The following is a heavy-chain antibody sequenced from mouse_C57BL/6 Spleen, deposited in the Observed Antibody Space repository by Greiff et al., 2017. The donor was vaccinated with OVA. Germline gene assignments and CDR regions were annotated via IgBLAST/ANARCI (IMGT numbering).Heavy chain of an antibody. V-gene: IGHV5-9*01. CDR2: ISGGGGNT. CDR3: ARIYDGYYPFAY. Sequence: EVQLVESGGGLVKPGGSLKLSCAASGFTFSSYTMSWVRQTPEKRLEWVATISGGGGNTYYPDSVKGRFTISRDNAKNTLYLQMSSLRSEDTALYYCARIYDGYYPFAYWGQGTLVTVSA. J-gene: IGHJ3*01. D-gene: IGHD2-3*01. CDR1: GFTFSSYT.